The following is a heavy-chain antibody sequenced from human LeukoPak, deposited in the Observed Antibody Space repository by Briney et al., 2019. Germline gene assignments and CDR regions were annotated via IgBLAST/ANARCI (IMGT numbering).Heavy chain of an antibody. CDR2: IFSSGAT. J-gene: IGHJ3*02. V-gene: IGHV4-59*01. CDR3: ARAKRVLSRLDI. CDR1: GDSISTNY. D-gene: IGHD6-6*01. Sequence: SETLSLTCTVPGDSISTNYWTWIRQPPGKGLDWIGYIFSSGATYYNLSLNGRAILSMDRSKNQFSLRLDSVTSADTAVYYCARAKRVLSRLDIWGQGTLVAVSS.